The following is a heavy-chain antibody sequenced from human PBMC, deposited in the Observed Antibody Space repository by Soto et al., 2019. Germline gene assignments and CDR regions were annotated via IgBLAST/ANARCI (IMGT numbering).Heavy chain of an antibody. CDR1: GSTFSSYG. CDR2: ISYDGSDK. J-gene: IGHJ3*02. D-gene: IGHD5-18*01. CDR3: AKNRGYNYGLDAFDI. Sequence: QVQLVEFGGGVVQPGRSLRLSCAASGSTFSSYGMNWVRQAPGKGLEWVAVISYDGSDKYYADSVKGRFTISRDNSKNTLYLQMNSLRAEDTAVYYCAKNRGYNYGLDAFDIWGQGTMVTVSS. V-gene: IGHV3-30*18.